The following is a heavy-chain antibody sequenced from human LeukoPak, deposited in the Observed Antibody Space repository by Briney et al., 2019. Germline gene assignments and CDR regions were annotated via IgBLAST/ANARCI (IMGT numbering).Heavy chain of an antibody. CDR1: GFTFSSYS. J-gene: IGHJ4*02. D-gene: IGHD2-15*01. Sequence: GGSLILSCAASGFTFSSYSMSWVRQAPGKGLEWVSAMSGSGGSTYYADSGKGRFTISRDNSKNTLYLQMNSLKAEDTAVYSCGRALGYCSGGNCYSSAMEFDYWGQGTLVTVSS. CDR3: GRALGYCSGGNCYSSAMEFDY. CDR2: MSGSGGST. V-gene: IGHV3-23*01.